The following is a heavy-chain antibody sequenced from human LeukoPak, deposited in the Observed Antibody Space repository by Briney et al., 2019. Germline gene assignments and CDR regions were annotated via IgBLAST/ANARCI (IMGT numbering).Heavy chain of an antibody. CDR1: GFTFSSYA. D-gene: IGHD1-14*01. Sequence: PGGSLRLSCAASGFTFSSYAMHWVCQAPGKGLEWVAVISYDGSNKYYADSVKGRFTISRDNSKNTLYLQMNSLRAEDTAVYYCARDFAAGFDYWGQGTLVTVSS. J-gene: IGHJ4*02. CDR2: ISYDGSNK. V-gene: IGHV3-30-3*01. CDR3: ARDFAAGFDY.